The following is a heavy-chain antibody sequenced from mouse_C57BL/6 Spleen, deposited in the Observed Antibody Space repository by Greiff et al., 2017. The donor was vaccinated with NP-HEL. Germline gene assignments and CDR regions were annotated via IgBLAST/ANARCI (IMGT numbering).Heavy chain of an antibody. CDR3: ASRVLYYDYEDY. CDR2: IYPGSGST. D-gene: IGHD2-4*01. V-gene: IGHV1-55*01. J-gene: IGHJ2*01. CDR1: GYTFTSSW. Sequence: QVHVKQPGAELVKPGASVKMSCKASGYTFTSSWITWVKQRPGQGLEWIGDIYPGSGSTNYNEKFKSKATLTVDTSSSTAYMQLSSLTSEDSAVYYCASRVLYYDYEDYWGQGTTLTVSS.